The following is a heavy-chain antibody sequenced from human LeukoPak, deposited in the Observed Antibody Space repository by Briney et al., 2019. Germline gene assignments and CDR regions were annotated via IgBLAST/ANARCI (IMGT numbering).Heavy chain of an antibody. D-gene: IGHD5-24*01. CDR2: MNPNSGNT. CDR3: ARVSTVEMATMDYYYGMDV. Sequence: ASVSLSCKASGYTFTSYDINWVRQAPGQGLEWMGWMNPNSGNTVYAQKFQGRVTITRNTSINTAYMELSSLSSEDTAVYYCARVSTVEMATMDYYYGMDVWGQGTTVTVSS. V-gene: IGHV1-8*01. CDR1: GYTFTSYD. J-gene: IGHJ6*02.